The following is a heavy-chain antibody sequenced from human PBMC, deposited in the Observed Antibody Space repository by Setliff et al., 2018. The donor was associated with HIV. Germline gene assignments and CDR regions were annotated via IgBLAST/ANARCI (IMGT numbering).Heavy chain of an antibody. J-gene: IGHJ6*04. CDR3: AKDRTGTGTTLHV. V-gene: IGHV1-2*06. CDR1: GYTFTDYY. CDR2: INPKSGGT. Sequence: ASVKVSCKASGYTFTDYYIHWVRQAPGQGLEWMGRINPKSGGTNYVQKFQGRVTMTRDTSINTANLELSRLRSDDTAVYYCAKDRTGTGTTLHVWGKGTTVTVSS. D-gene: IGHD1-7*01.